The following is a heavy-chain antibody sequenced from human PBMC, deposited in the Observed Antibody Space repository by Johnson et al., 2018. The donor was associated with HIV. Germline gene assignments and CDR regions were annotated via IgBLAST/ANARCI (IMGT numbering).Heavy chain of an antibody. J-gene: IGHJ3*02. CDR3: ARPPPWFGEGIGAFDI. CDR1: GFTITTYG. D-gene: IGHD3-10*01. CDR2: IWYDGNNK. Sequence: VQLVESGGGVVQPGRSLRLSCVASGFTITTYGMHWVCQAPGKGLEWVAVIWYDGNNKYYADSVKGRFTISRDNSKNTLYLQMNNLRAEDTVVYYCARPPPWFGEGIGAFDIWGQGTMVTVSS. V-gene: IGHV3-33*01.